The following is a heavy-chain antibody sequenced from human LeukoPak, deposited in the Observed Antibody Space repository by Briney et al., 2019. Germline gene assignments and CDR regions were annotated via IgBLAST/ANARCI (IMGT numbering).Heavy chain of an antibody. D-gene: IGHD6-19*01. CDR2: ISGSGGST. J-gene: IGHJ4*02. Sequence: TGGSLRLSCTASGFTFSTYAMNWVRQAPGKGLEWVSGISGSGGSTYYADSVKGRFTISRDNSKNTLYLQMNSLRAEDTAVYHCAKLAGSSGWLFDYWGQGTLVTVSS. V-gene: IGHV3-23*01. CDR1: GFTFSTYA. CDR3: AKLAGSSGWLFDY.